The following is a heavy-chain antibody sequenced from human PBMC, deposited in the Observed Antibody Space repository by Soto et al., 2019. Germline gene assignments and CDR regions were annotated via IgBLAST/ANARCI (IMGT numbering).Heavy chain of an antibody. D-gene: IGHD3-22*01. CDR1: GGSISSGGYY. J-gene: IGHJ6*02. V-gene: IGHV4-31*03. Sequence: QVKLQESGPGLVKPSQTLSLTCTVSGGSISSGGYYWSWIRQHPGKGLEWIGYIYYSGNTYYNPYRKSRVSISRYATKNRFFLKLSSVTAAVTAVYYCGREGMIYNDSSGYWVRHGMDVWGQGTTVTVSS. CDR2: IYYSGNT. CDR3: GREGMIYNDSSGYWVRHGMDV.